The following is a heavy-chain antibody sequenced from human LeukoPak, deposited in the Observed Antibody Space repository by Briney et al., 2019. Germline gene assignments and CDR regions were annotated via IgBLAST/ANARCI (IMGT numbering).Heavy chain of an antibody. D-gene: IGHD4-23*01. CDR2: INHSGST. Sequence: SETLSLTCAVYGGSFSGYYWSWIRQPPGKGLEWIGEINHSGSTNYNPSLKSRVTISVDTSKNQFSLKLSSVTAADTAVYYCARNGGNSDFDYWGQGTLVTVSS. V-gene: IGHV4-34*01. J-gene: IGHJ4*02. CDR3: ARNGGNSDFDY. CDR1: GGSFSGYY.